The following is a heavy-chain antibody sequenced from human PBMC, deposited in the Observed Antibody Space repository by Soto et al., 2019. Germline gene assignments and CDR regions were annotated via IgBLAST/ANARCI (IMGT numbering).Heavy chain of an antibody. Sequence: GGSLGVSCAASGFSFSSYGMEWVRLSPGKGLEWVAATTYDGGIKHYVDSVKGRFTISRDNSKNTLYLQMNSLRVEDTATYYCAGALENPYFYYGLNVWGQGTTVTVSS. CDR2: TTYDGGIK. V-gene: IGHV3-30*03. D-gene: IGHD1-1*01. CDR3: AGALENPYFYYGLNV. CDR1: GFSFSSYG. J-gene: IGHJ6*02.